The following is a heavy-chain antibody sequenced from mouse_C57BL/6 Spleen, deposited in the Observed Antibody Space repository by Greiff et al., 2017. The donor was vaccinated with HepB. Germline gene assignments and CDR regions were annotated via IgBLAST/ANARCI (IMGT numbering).Heavy chain of an antibody. CDR1: GYTFTSYW. J-gene: IGHJ4*01. CDR3: ARRAQATGAMDY. D-gene: IGHD3-2*02. Sequence: QVQLQQPGAELVKPGASVKLSCKASGYTFTSYWMHWVKQRPGQGLEWIGMIHPNSGSTNYNEKFKSKATLTVDKSSSTAYMQLSSLTSEDSADYYCARRAQATGAMDYWGQGTSVTVSS. CDR2: IHPNSGST. V-gene: IGHV1-64*01.